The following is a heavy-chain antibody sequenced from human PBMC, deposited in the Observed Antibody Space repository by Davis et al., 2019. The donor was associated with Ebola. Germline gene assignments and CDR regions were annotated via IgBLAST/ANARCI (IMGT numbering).Heavy chain of an antibody. CDR3: ARGGAGVVVVAATRGDYYGMDV. Sequence: AASVQVSCKASGYTFTGYYMHWVRQAPGQGLEWMGWINPNSGGTNYAQKFQGWVTMTRDTSISTAYMELSRLRSDDTAVYYCARGGAGVVVVAATRGDYYGMDVWGQGTTVTVSS. D-gene: IGHD2-15*01. V-gene: IGHV1-2*04. CDR2: INPNSGGT. J-gene: IGHJ6*02. CDR1: GYTFTGYY.